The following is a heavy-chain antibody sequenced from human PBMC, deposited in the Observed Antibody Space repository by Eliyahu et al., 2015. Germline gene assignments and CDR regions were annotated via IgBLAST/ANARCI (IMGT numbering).Heavy chain of an antibody. J-gene: IGHJ4*02. CDR3: ARRRQLVPYYFDY. D-gene: IGHD6-6*01. CDR1: GGSXXXSXYY. V-gene: IGHV4-39*01. CDR2: IYYSGST. Sequence: QLQLQESGPGLVKPSETLSLTCTVSGGSXXXSXYYWGWXRQPPGKGLEWIGXIYYSGSTYYNPSLKSRVTISVDTSKNQFSLKLSSVTAADTAVYYCARRRQLVPYYFDYWGQGTLVTVSS.